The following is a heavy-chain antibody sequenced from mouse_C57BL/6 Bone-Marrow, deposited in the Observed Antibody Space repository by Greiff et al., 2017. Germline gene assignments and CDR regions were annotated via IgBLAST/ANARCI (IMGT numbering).Heavy chain of an antibody. CDR3: ARGTAQATTWFAY. Sequence: VQLQQSGPELVKPGASVKIPCKASGYTFTDYNMDWVKQSHGKSLEWIGDINPNNGGTIYNQKCKGKATLTVDKSSSTAYMELRSLTSEDTAVYYCARGTAQATTWFAYWGQGTLVTVSA. V-gene: IGHV1-18*01. CDR1: GYTFTDYN. D-gene: IGHD3-2*02. J-gene: IGHJ3*01. CDR2: INPNNGGT.